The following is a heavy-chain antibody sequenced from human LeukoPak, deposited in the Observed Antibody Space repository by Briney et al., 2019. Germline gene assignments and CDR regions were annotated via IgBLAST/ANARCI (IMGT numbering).Heavy chain of an antibody. CDR2: IYISGST. V-gene: IGHV4-4*07. CDR3: ARQWRFYYYMDV. J-gene: IGHJ6*03. CDR1: GGSISSYF. Sequence: PSETLSLTCTVSGGSISSYFWSWIRQPAGKGLEWIGRIYISGSTNYNPSLQGRVSLSVDTSKNQFSLKLSSVTAADTAVYYCARQWRFYYYMDVWGKGTTVTVSS. D-gene: IGHD2-15*01.